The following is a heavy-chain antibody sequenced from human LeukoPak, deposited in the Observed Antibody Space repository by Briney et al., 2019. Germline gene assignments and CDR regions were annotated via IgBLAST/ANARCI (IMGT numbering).Heavy chain of an antibody. V-gene: IGHV1-8*01. J-gene: IGHJ3*02. CDR3: ASVTYDSSGYYLDAFDI. CDR1: GYTFTSYD. Sequence: GASVKVSCKASGYTFTSYDINWVRQATGQGLEWMGWMNPNSGNTGYAQKFQGRVTMTRNTSISTAYMELSSLRSEDTAVYYCASVTYDSSGYYLDAFDIWGQGTMVTVSS. D-gene: IGHD3-22*01. CDR2: MNPNSGNT.